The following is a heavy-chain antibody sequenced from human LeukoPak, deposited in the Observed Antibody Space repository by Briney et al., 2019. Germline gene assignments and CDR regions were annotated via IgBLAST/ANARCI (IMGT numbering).Heavy chain of an antibody. CDR1: GYTFTGYF. Sequence: GASVKVSCKASGYTFTGYFMHWVRQAPGQGLEWMGWINPNSGGTNYAQKFQGRVTMTRDTSISTAYMELSRLRSDDTAVYYCASLVVTDQKDRRAFDIWGQGTMVTVSS. J-gene: IGHJ3*02. CDR2: INPNSGGT. V-gene: IGHV1-2*02. D-gene: IGHD2-21*02. CDR3: ASLVVTDQKDRRAFDI.